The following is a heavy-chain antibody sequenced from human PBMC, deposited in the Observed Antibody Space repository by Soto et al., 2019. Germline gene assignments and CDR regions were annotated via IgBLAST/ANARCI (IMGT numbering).Heavy chain of an antibody. V-gene: IGHV4-59*08. CDR2: IYYSGST. J-gene: IGHJ4*02. Sequence: LETLSLTCTVSGGSISSYYWSWIRQPPGKGLEWIGYIYYSGSTNYNPSLKSRVTISVDTSKNQFSLKLSSVTAADTAVYYCARPGNYGSGSYLYYLDYWGQGTLVTVSS. D-gene: IGHD3-10*01. CDR3: ARPGNYGSGSYLYYLDY. CDR1: GGSISSYY.